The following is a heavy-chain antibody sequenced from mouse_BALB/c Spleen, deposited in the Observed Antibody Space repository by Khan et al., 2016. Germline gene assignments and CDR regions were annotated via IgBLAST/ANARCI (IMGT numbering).Heavy chain of an antibody. V-gene: IGHV14-3*02. CDR2: IDPANGNT. CDR1: GFNIKDTY. CDR3: VRPFDDGYYGVAY. Sequence: VQLQQSGAEFVKPGASVKLSCTASGFNIKDTYIHWVKQSPEQGLEWIGGIDPANGNTKFDPKFQGKATITKDTSSNTAYLQLSSLTSEDTAVYCCVRPFDDGYYGVAYWGQGTLVTVSA. J-gene: IGHJ3*01. D-gene: IGHD2-3*01.